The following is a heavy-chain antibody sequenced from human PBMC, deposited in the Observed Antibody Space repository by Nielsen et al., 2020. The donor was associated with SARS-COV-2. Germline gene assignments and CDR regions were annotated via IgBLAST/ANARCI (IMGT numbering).Heavy chain of an antibody. CDR3: ATSGSGWDYYYHLDV. CDR1: GFTFDDYA. V-gene: IGHV3-9*01. Sequence: GGSLRLSCAASGFTFDDYAMHWVRQAPGKGLEWVSGISWNSGSIGYADSVKGRFTISRDNAKNSLYLQMNSLRAEDTALYYCATSGSGWDYYYHLDVWGQGTTVTVSS. D-gene: IGHD6-19*01. CDR2: ISWNSGSI. J-gene: IGHJ6*02.